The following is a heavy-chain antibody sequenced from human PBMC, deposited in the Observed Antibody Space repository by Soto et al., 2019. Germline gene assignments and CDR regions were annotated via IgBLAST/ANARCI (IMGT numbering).Heavy chain of an antibody. CDR3: ATINGDSSSFYLGY. CDR2: IYYRGST. V-gene: IGHV4-59*01. J-gene: IGHJ4*02. D-gene: IGHD3-22*01. CDR1: GGSISSYY. Sequence: PSETLSLTCTVSGGSISSYYWSWIRQPPGKGLEGIGYIYYRGSTNYNPSLKSRVTISVDTSKNQFSLKLSSVTAADTAVYYCATINGDSSSFYLGYWVQGPLVIVSS.